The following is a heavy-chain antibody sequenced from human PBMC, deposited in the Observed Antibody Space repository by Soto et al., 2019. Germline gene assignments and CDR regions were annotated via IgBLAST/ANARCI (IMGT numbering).Heavy chain of an antibody. CDR1: GYTLTELS. V-gene: IGHV1-24*01. CDR2: FDPEDGET. D-gene: IGHD3-10*01. J-gene: IGHJ4*02. CDR3: ATFSFLWFGELTGHDY. Sequence: ASVKVSCKVSGYTLTELSMHWVRQAPGKGLEWMGGFDPEDGETIYAQKFQGRVTMTEDTSTDTAYMELSSLRSEDTAVYYCATFSFLWFGELTGHDYWGQGTLVTVSS.